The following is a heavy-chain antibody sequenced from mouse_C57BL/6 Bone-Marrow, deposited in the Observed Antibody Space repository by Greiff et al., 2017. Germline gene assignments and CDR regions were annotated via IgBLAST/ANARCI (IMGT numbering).Heavy chain of an antibody. Sequence: QVQLKESGAELARPGASVKLSCKASGYTFTSYGISWVKQRTGQGLEWIGEIYPRSGNTYYNEKFKGKATLTADKSSSTAYMELRSLTSEDSAVYFCAREWLLRGGAMDYWGQGTSVTVSS. J-gene: IGHJ4*01. CDR3: AREWLLRGGAMDY. CDR2: IYPRSGNT. D-gene: IGHD2-3*01. CDR1: GYTFTSYG. V-gene: IGHV1-81*01.